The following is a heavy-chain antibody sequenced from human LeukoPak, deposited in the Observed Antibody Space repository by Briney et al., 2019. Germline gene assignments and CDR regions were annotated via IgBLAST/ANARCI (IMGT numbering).Heavy chain of an antibody. D-gene: IGHD6-19*01. CDR3: ERVTQKLERIAVARTAEWRANWYFDL. J-gene: IGHJ2*01. V-gene: IGHV4-4*07. CDR2: IYASGST. CDR1: GGSISSYY. Sequence: SETLSLTCTVSGGSISSYYWSWIRQPAGKGLEWLGRIYASGSTNYNPSLKRRVTMSVDTSQNQFFLKVNSVTAADTAVYYCERVTQKLERIAVARTAEWRANWYFDLWGRGTLVTVSS.